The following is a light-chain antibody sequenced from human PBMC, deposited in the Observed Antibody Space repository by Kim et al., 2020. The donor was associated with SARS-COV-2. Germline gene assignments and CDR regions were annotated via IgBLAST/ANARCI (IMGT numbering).Light chain of an antibody. CDR1: QSVGSY. CDR2: DAS. CDR3: QQRSSWPLT. J-gene: IGKJ4*01. Sequence: LSPGESATLSCRASQSVGSYLAWYQQKPGQAPRLLIYDASNRATGVPARFSGSGSGTDFTLTISSLEPEDFVVYYCQQRSSWPLTFGGGTKVDIK. V-gene: IGKV3-11*01.